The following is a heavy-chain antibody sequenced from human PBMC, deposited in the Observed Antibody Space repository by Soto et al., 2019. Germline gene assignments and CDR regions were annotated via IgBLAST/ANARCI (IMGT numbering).Heavy chain of an antibody. D-gene: IGHD5-12*01. CDR3: VRDSPTNLEDADTVASWFDP. V-gene: IGHV3-74*01. CDR2: INGDGSTA. Sequence: GGSLRLSCAASGFNFNFYWIHWVRQAPGKGLVWVSRINGDGSTADYADSVKGRFTISRDNAKNTLFLQMDSLRVEDTAVYYCVRDSPTNLEDADTVASWFDPWGQGTLVTVSS. J-gene: IGHJ5*02. CDR1: GFNFNFYW.